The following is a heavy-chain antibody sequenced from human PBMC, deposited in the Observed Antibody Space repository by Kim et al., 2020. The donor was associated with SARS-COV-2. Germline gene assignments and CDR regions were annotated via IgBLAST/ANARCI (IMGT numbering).Heavy chain of an antibody. Sequence: GGSLRLSCAASGFTFDDYAMHWVRQAPGKGLEWVSLISGDGGSIYYADSVKGRFTISRDNSKNSLYLQMNSLRSEDTPLYYCAKDIVLLWFGELLVSPFYCGIDVWDQGTRVTVSS. V-gene: IGHV3-43*02. CDR1: GFTFDDYA. CDR3: AKDIVLLWFGELLVSPFYCGIDV. J-gene: IGHJ6*02. CDR2: ISGDGGSI. D-gene: IGHD3-10*01.